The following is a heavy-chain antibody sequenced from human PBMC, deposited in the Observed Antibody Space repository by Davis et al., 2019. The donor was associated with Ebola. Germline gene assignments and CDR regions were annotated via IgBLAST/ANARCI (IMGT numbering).Heavy chain of an antibody. CDR2: ISSASAAL. CDR1: GFTFSRYG. CDR3: ARDKVGATTDAFDF. D-gene: IGHD1-26*01. V-gene: IGHV3-48*02. J-gene: IGHJ3*01. Sequence: PGGSLRLSCAASGFTFSRYGINWVRLAPGKGLEWISYISSASAALYYSDSVKGRFTISRDNAKNSLFLQMNSLRDEDTAVYYCARDKVGATTDAFDFWGQGTMVTVSS.